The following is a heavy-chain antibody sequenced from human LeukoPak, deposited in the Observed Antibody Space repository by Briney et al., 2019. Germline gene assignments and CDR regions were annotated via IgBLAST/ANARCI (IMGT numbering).Heavy chain of an antibody. D-gene: IGHD6-19*01. J-gene: IGHJ4*02. Sequence: PGGSLRLSCAASGFTFSSYWMSWVRQAPGKGLEWVANIKEDGSEKYYVDSVKGRFTISRDNAKNSLYLQMNSLRAEGTAVYYCARDQYGSGWYLFDYWGQGTLVTVSS. V-gene: IGHV3-7*01. CDR1: GFTFSSYW. CDR2: IKEDGSEK. CDR3: ARDQYGSGWYLFDY.